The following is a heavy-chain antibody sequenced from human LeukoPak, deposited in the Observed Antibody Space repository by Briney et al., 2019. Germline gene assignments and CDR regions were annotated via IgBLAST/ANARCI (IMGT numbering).Heavy chain of an antibody. J-gene: IGHJ4*02. V-gene: IGHV4-39*07. D-gene: IGHD5-24*01. Sequence: LSETLSLTCTVSGGSISSSSYYWGWIRQPPGKGLEWIGSIYYSGSTYYNPSLKSRVTISVDTSKNQFSLKLSSVTAADTAVYYCARDLVGRDGYGTDDYWGQGTLVTVSS. CDR2: IYYSGST. CDR3: ARDLVGRDGYGTDDY. CDR1: GGSISSSSYY.